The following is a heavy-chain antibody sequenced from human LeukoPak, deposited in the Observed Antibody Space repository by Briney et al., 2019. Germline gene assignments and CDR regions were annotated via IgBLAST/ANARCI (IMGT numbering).Heavy chain of an antibody. CDR2: IYYSGST. CDR3: SRGRGTIVVVPAAIHFDY. J-gene: IGHJ4*02. CDR1: GGSISSGGYY. Sequence: SETLSLTCTVSGGSISSGGYYWSWIRQHPGKGLEWIGYIYYSGSTYYNPSLKSRVTISVDTSKNQFSLKLSSVTAADTAVYYCSRGRGTIVVVPAAIHFDYWGQGTLVTVSS. D-gene: IGHD2-2*01. V-gene: IGHV4-31*03.